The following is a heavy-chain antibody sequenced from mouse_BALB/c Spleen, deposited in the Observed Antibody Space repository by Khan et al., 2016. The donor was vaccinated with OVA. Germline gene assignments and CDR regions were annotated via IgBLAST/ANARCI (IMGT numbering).Heavy chain of an antibody. J-gene: IGHJ4*01. CDR3: ARAYCRYDGYYAMDY. D-gene: IGHD2-14*01. Sequence: QVQLKQSGPGLVAPSQSLSITCTVSGFSLSRYNIHWVRQPPGKGLEWLGMIWGGGGTDYNSTLKSRLSTTKDTSKSQVFLKMNSLQTDDTSMYYCARAYCRYDGYYAMDYWGQGTSVTVSS. V-gene: IGHV2-6-4*01. CDR2: IWGGGGT. CDR1: GFSLSRYN.